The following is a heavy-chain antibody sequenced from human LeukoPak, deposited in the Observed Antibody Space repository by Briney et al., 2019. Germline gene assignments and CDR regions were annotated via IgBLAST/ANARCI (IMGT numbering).Heavy chain of an antibody. CDR2: IFHTGHT. CDR3: ARGFYGAGSHFDY. D-gene: IGHD3-10*01. V-gene: IGHV4-30-2*01. Sequence: SETLSLTCAVSGGSISSGDFPWSWIRQPPGKGVEWIGYIFHTGHTSYNPSLKSRVTISVDMSKNQLSLRLTSVTAADTAVYYCARGFYGAGSHFDYWGQGTLVTVSS. CDR1: GGSISSGDFP. J-gene: IGHJ4*02.